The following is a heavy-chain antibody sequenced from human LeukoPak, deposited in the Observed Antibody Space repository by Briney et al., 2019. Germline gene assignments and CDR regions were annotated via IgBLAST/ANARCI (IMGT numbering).Heavy chain of an antibody. J-gene: IGHJ4*02. D-gene: IGHD1-20*01. CDR1: GGSFSGYY. CDR2: INHSGST. Sequence: PSETLSLTCAVYGGSFSGYYWSWIRQPPGKGLEWIGDINHSGSTNYNPSLKSPVTISVDTSKNQFYLKLSSVTAADTAVYYCANNRQGPLGYWGQGTPVTVSS. CDR3: ANNRQGPLGY. V-gene: IGHV4-34*01.